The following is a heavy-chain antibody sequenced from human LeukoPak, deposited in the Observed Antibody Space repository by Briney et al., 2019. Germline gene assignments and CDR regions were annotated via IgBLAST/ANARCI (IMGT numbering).Heavy chain of an antibody. CDR2: VYGGGTT. V-gene: IGHV3-66*01. D-gene: IGHD3-16*02. J-gene: IGHJ4*02. CDR1: GFSVGTNY. Sequence: PGGSLRLSCAASGFSVGTNYVSWVRQGPGKGLEWVSVVYGGGTTYYADSVKGRFAISRDNYMNTVHLQMDSLRDEDTAVYYCARDPRSSGYIAFDYWGQGTLVSASS. CDR3: ARDPRSSGYIAFDY.